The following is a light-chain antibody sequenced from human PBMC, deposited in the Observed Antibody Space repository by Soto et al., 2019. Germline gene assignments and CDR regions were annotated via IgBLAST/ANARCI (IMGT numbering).Light chain of an antibody. J-gene: IGKJ5*01. V-gene: IGKV3D-20*02. CDR3: QQRSNWPIT. CDR2: DAS. CDR1: QSVSSSY. Sequence: EIVLTQSPCTLSLSPGERATLSCRASQSVSSSYLAWYQQKPGQAPRLLIYDASNRATGIPARFSGSGSGTDFTLTISRLEPEDFAVYYCQQRSNWPITFGQGTRLEI.